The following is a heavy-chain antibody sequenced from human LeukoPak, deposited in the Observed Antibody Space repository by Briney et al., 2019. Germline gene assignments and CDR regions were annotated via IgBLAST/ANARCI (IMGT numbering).Heavy chain of an antibody. CDR2: IRHDSSDI. CDR1: GFTFSTYS. V-gene: IGHV3-21*05. J-gene: IGHJ4*02. D-gene: IGHD3-22*01. Sequence: GGSLRLSCAASGFTFSTYSMNWVRQAPGKGLEWISFIRHDSSDIYYADSVKGRFTISRDNAKNSLYLQMNSLRVEDTAVYYCARNQEIDYYDSSGFYWGVEYWGQGTLVTVSS. CDR3: ARNQEIDYYDSSGFYWGVEY.